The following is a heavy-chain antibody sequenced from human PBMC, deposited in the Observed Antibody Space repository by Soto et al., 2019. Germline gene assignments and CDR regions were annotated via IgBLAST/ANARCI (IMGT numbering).Heavy chain of an antibody. CDR3: ARGSTMVRGVIWGSGYYYYYGMDV. D-gene: IGHD3-10*01. J-gene: IGHJ6*02. V-gene: IGHV1-18*04. Sequence: SVKVSCKASGYTFTSYGISWVRQAPGQGLEWMGWISAYNGNTNYAQKLQGRVTMTTDTSTSTAYMELRSLRSDDTAVYYCARGSTMVRGVIWGSGYYYYYGMDVWGQGTTVTVSS. CDR1: GYTFTSYG. CDR2: ISAYNGNT.